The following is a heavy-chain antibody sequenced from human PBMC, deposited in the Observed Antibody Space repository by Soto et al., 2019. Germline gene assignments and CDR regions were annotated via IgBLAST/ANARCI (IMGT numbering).Heavy chain of an antibody. CDR2: IYYSGST. D-gene: IGHD2-15*01. Sequence: SETRCVTCTGSGGSMSRSRYYWGWIRQPPGKGLEWIGSIYYSGSTYYNPSLKSRVTISVDTSKNQFSLKLSSVTAADTAVYYCARHTPAISISDHWGQGTLVTVS. J-gene: IGHJ4*02. V-gene: IGHV4-39*01. CDR3: ARHTPAISISDH. CDR1: GGSMSRSRYY.